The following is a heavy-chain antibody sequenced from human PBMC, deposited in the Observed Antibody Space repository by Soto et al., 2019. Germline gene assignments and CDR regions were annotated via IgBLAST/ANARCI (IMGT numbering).Heavy chain of an antibody. J-gene: IGHJ5*02. CDR3: AKAGWNNSWFDP. D-gene: IGHD1-1*01. V-gene: IGHV3-23*01. Sequence: EVQLLESGGGLVQPGGSLRLSCAASGFTFNSYAMSWVRQAPGKGLEWVSAISGSGGSTYYADSVKGRFTISRDNSKNTLYLKMNSLRAEDTAIYYCAKAGWNNSWFDPWGQGTLVTVSS. CDR2: ISGSGGST. CDR1: GFTFNSYA.